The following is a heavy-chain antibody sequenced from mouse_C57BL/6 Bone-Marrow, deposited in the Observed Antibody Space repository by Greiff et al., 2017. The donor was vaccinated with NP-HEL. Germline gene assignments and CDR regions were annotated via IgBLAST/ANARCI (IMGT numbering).Heavy chain of an antibody. CDR3: ARGLVRWIP. CDR2: TYPGDGDT. J-gene: IGHJ2*01. V-gene: IGHV1-82*01. Sequence: QVQLQQSGPELVKPGASVKISCKASGYAFSSSWMNWVKQRPGKGLEWIGRTYPGDGDTNYNGTFKGKATLTADKSSSTAYMQLSSLTSEDSAVYFCARGLVRWIPWGQGTTLTVSS. D-gene: IGHD2-14*01. CDR1: GYAFSSSW.